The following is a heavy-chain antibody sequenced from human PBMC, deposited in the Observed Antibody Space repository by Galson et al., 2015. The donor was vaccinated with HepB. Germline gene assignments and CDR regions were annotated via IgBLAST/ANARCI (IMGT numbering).Heavy chain of an antibody. CDR2: IIPILGIA. CDR3: ARAPPYSGSYSGWYFDL. CDR1: GGTFSSYA. J-gene: IGHJ2*01. Sequence: SVKVSCKASGGTFSSYAISWVRQAPGQGLEWMGGIIPILGIANYAQKFQGRVTITADKSTSTAYMELSSLRSEDTAVYYCARAPPYSGSYSGWYFDLWGRGTLVTVSS. D-gene: IGHD1-26*01. V-gene: IGHV1-69*10.